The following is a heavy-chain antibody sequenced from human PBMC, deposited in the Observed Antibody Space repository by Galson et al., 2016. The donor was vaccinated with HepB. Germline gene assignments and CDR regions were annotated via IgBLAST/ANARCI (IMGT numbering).Heavy chain of an antibody. V-gene: IGHV5-10-1*01. CDR3: AINALGRNGWHYLDY. CDR2: IDPRDSST. J-gene: IGHJ4*02. D-gene: IGHD6-19*01. CDR1: GYIFTNYW. Sequence: QSGAEVKKPGESLRISCKASGYIFTNYWITWVRQMPGKGLEWMGRIDPRDSSTKSRPSFQGHVTISTDKSINTAYLQWGSLKASDTAKYYCAINALGRNGWHYLDYWRQGTLVTVSS.